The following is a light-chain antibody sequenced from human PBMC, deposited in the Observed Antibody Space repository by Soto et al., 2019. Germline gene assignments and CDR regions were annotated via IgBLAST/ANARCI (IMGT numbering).Light chain of an antibody. V-gene: IGLV2-14*03. CDR2: DVS. CDR3: SSYGASSTL. J-gene: IGLJ2*01. Sequence: QSALTQPASVSGSPGQSITISCTGSTSENGGYNYVSWNQQHPGKATKLLNYDVSYRPSGISDRFSGSKSGNTASLTISGLQPEDEADYYCSSYGASSTLFGGGTKLTVL. CDR1: TSENGGYNY.